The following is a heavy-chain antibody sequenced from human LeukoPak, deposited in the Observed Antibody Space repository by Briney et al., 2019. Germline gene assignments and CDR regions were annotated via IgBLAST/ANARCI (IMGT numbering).Heavy chain of an antibody. CDR2: INPSGGST. D-gene: IGHD3-22*01. Sequence: ASVKVSCKASGYTFTSYYMHWVRQAPGQGLEWMGIINPSGGSTSYAQKFQGRVTMTRDTSTSTVYMELSSLRSEDTAVYYCARDLYDSSGYWWYYFDYWGQGTLVTVSS. V-gene: IGHV1-46*01. J-gene: IGHJ4*02. CDR1: GYTFTSYY. CDR3: ARDLYDSSGYWWYYFDY.